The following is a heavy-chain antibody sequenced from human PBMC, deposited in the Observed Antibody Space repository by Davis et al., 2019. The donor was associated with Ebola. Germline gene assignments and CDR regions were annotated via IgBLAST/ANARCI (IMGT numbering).Heavy chain of an antibody. CDR2: INHSGST. V-gene: IGHV4-4*02. Sequence: SETLSLTCAVSGGSISSSNWWSWVRQPPGKGLEWIGEINHSGSTNYNPSLKSRVTISVDTSKNQFSLKLSSVTAADTAVYYCARVGATYNWNAWFDPWGQGTLVTVSS. D-gene: IGHD1-20*01. J-gene: IGHJ5*02. CDR1: GGSISSSNW. CDR3: ARVGATYNWNAWFDP.